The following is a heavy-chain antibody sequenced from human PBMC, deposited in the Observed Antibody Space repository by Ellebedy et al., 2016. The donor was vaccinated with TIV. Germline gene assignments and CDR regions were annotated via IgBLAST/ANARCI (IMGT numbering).Heavy chain of an antibody. J-gene: IGHJ5*02. Sequence: MPGGSLRLSCAVYGGSFSGYYWSWIRQPPGKGLEWIGEINHSGSTNYNPSLKSRVTISVDTSKNQFSLKLSSVTAADTAVYYCARDSVSCSSTSCYPSWFDPWGQGTLVTVSS. CDR3: ARDSVSCSSTSCYPSWFDP. CDR1: GGSFSGYY. CDR2: INHSGST. V-gene: IGHV4-34*01. D-gene: IGHD2-2*01.